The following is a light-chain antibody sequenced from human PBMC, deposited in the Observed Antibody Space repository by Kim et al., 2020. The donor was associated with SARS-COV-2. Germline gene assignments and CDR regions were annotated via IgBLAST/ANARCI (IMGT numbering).Light chain of an antibody. CDR3: QQYNVYST. J-gene: IGKJ1*01. CDR2: DAS. CDR1: QTIGNK. V-gene: IGKV1-5*01. Sequence: DIQMTQSPSTLSASIGDRVTITCRASQTIGNKLAWYQQKPGKAPRLLIYDASSLKSGVPSRFSGTGSETEFTLTISSLQPDDFVTYYCQQYNVYSTFGQGTKVDIK.